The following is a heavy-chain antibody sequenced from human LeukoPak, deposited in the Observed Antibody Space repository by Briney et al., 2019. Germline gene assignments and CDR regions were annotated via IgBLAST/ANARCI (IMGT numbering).Heavy chain of an antibody. V-gene: IGHV6-1*01. Sequence: SQTLSLTCAISGDSVSSNSGAWNWIRQSPSRGLEWLGRTCYRSKWYIDYAVSVRSRITINPDTSKNQISLQLSSVTPEDTAVYYCARGGYYDISGYYFGDNWFDPWGQGTLVTVSS. D-gene: IGHD3-22*01. CDR2: TCYRSKWYI. CDR1: GDSVSSNSGA. CDR3: ARGGYYDISGYYFGDNWFDP. J-gene: IGHJ5*02.